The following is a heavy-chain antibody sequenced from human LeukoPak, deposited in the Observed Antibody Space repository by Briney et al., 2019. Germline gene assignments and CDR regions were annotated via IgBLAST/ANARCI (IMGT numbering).Heavy chain of an antibody. V-gene: IGHV3-53*01. CDR2: IFSGGST. CDR3: ARSLGDSGILYYYMDI. D-gene: IGHD3-10*01. CDR1: EFSVSDSY. Sequence: GGSLRLSCAASEFSVSDSYMSWVRQAPGKGLQWVSVIFSGGSTYYTDSVKGRFTLSRDNSKNTLYLEMNSLRAEDTAVYYCARSLGDSGILYYYMDIWGKGTTVTVSS. J-gene: IGHJ6*03.